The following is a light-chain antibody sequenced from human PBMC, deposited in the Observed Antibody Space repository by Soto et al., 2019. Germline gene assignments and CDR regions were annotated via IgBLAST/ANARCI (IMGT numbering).Light chain of an antibody. CDR3: QQYNNWPLN. J-gene: IGKJ4*01. CDR2: DAS. CDR1: QSVTSN. Sequence: IVLTQSPGTLSLSPGERATLSCRASQSVTSNYLAWYQQKPGQAPRLLIYDASTRATGIPARFSGSQSGTEFTLTISSLLSEDFAVYSCQQYNNWPLNFGGGTKVDIK. V-gene: IGKV3D-15*01.